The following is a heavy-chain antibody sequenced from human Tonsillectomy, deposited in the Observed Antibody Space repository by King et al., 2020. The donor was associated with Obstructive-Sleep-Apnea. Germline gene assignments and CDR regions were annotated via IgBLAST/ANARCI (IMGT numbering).Heavy chain of an antibody. Sequence: VQLVESGGGLVQPGGSLRLSCAASGFTFSRYWMHWVRQAPGKGLVWVARINGDGSTTDYADSVKGRFTISRDNAKSTLHLQMNSLRVDDAAVYFCAKAGPDAIPPTHYWGRGVLVSVSS. CDR2: INGDGSTT. D-gene: IGHD2-8*02. CDR3: AKAGPDAIPPTHY. J-gene: IGHJ4*02. V-gene: IGHV3-74*01. CDR1: GFTFSRYW.